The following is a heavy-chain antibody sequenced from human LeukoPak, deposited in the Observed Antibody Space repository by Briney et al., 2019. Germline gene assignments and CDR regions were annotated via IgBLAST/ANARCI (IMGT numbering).Heavy chain of an antibody. V-gene: IGHV3-23*01. D-gene: IGHD3-22*01. CDR3: AKTPLLHGYYDSSGYHTTFDY. CDR2: ISGSGGST. J-gene: IGHJ4*02. CDR1: GFTFSSYA. Sequence: GGSQRLSCAASGFTFSSYAMSWVRQAPGKGLEWVSAISGSGGSTYCADSVKGRFTISRDNSKNTLYLQMNSLRAEDTAVYYCAKTPLLHGYYDSSGYHTTFDYWGQGTLVTVSS.